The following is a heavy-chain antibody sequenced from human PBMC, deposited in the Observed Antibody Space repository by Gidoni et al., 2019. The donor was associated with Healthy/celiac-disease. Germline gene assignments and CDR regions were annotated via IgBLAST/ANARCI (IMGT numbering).Heavy chain of an antibody. D-gene: IGHD6-13*01. V-gene: IGHV3-33*01. J-gene: IGHJ6*02. Sequence: QVQLVESGGGVVQPGRSLRLSCAASGFTFSRYGMHWVRQAPGKGLGWVAVIWYDGSNKYYADSVKGRFTISRDNSKNTLYLQMNSLRAEDTAVYYCARVSAVAADYYYYYGMDVWGQGTTVTVSS. CDR2: IWYDGSNK. CDR3: ARVSAVAADYYYYYGMDV. CDR1: GFTFSRYG.